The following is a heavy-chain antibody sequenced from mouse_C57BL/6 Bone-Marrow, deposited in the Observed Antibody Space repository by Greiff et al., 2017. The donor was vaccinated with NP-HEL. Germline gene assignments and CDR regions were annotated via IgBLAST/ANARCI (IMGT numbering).Heavy chain of an antibody. V-gene: IGHV5-6*02. CDR1: GFTFSSYG. J-gene: IGHJ3*01. CDR3: ARRLWFAY. Sequence: EVKVVESGGDLVKPGGSLKLSCAASGFTFSSYGMSWVRQTPDKRLEWVATISSGGSYTYYLDSVKGRFTISRDNAKNTLYLQMSRLKAEDTAMYYCARRLWFAYWGQGTLVTVSA. CDR2: ISSGGSYT.